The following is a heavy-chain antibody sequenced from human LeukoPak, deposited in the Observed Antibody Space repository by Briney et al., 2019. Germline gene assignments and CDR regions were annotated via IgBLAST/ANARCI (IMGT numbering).Heavy chain of an antibody. Sequence: GRSLRLSCTGTGFNFNMFAMHWVRQASGKGLEWVSGLSRSGTTTNYADSVKGRYTISRDRSQHTMFLQLNSLRPEDTAVYYCAKEQRIRHCSEGVCMEGYYFDYWGQGTLVTVSS. CDR3: AKEQRIRHCSEGVCMEGYYFDY. V-gene: IGHV3-23*01. CDR1: GFNFNMFA. J-gene: IGHJ4*02. CDR2: LSRSGTTT. D-gene: IGHD2-15*01.